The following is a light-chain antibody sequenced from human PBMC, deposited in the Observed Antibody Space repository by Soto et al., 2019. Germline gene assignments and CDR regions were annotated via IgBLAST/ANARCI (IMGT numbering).Light chain of an antibody. CDR2: AAS. CDR3: LEYNSWPPNV. Sequence: EVLMPQAPATPSVSPGGRAALCCRACQSINSNLAWYQQRPGQAPRLLSYAASARATGIPARFSGSVSGTEFTLTISSLQSEYIAVYFCLEYNSWPPNVFGQGTRLEIK. CDR1: QSINSN. V-gene: IGKV3-15*01. J-gene: IGKJ5*01.